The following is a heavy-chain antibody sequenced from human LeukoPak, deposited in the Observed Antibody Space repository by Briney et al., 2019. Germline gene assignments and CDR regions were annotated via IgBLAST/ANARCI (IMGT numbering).Heavy chain of an antibody. J-gene: IGHJ4*02. CDR2: ISAYNGNT. CDR1: GYTFTSYG. CDR3: ARVGRSGYLFAPGDY. D-gene: IGHD3-3*01. V-gene: IGHV1-18*01. Sequence: GASVKVSCKASGYTFTSYGISWVRQAPGQGLEWMGWISAYNGNTNYAQKLQGRVTMTTDTSTSTAYMELRSLRSDDTAVYYCARVGRSGYLFAPGDYWGQGTLVTVSS.